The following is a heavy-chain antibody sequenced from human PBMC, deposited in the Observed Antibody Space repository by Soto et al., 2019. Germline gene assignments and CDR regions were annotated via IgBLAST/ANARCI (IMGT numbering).Heavy chain of an antibody. Sequence: GGSLRLSCAASGFTFSSYAMHWVRQAPGKGLEWVAVISYDVSNKYYADSVKGRFTISRDNSKNTLYLQMNSLRAEDTAVYYCARGGGGASYSYYYGMDVWGQGTRVTVS. J-gene: IGHJ6*02. CDR2: ISYDVSNK. CDR3: ARGGGGASYSYYYGMDV. D-gene: IGHD1-26*01. V-gene: IGHV3-30-3*01. CDR1: GFTFSSYA.